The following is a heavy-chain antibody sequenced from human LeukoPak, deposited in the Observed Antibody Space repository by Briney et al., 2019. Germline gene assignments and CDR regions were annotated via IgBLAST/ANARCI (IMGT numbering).Heavy chain of an antibody. CDR2: VYYSGIT. V-gene: IGHV4-59*01. D-gene: IGHD1-26*01. CDR1: GGSISTYY. CDR3: ARWEASRVAFDI. Sequence: SETLSLTCTVSGGSISTYYWSWIRQPPGRGLEWIGYVYYSGITDYSPSLKSRVTISIDTSKKQFSLKLSSVTAADTAVYYCARWEASRVAFDIWGQGTLVTVSS. J-gene: IGHJ3*02.